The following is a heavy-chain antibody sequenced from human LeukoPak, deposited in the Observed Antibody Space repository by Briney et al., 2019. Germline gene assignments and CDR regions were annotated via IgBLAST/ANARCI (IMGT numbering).Heavy chain of an antibody. CDR3: ARTYYYDSSGYPAPRYYFDY. CDR2: INAGNGNT. CDR1: GYTFTSYA. D-gene: IGHD3-22*01. J-gene: IGHJ4*02. V-gene: IGHV1-3*01. Sequence: GESLKVSCKASGYTFTSYAMHWVRQAPGQRLEWMGWINAGNGNTKYSQKFQGRVTITRDTSASTAYMELSSLRSEDTAVYYCARTYYYDSSGYPAPRYYFDYWGQGTLVTVSS.